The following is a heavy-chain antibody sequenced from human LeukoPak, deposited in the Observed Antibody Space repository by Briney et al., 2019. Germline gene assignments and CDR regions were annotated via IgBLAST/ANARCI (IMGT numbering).Heavy chain of an antibody. CDR2: INPNSGGT. CDR3: ARVRGSNDYKSPYYYYGMDV. J-gene: IGHJ6*02. V-gene: IGHV1-2*02. CDR1: GYTFTGYY. Sequence: ASVKVSCKASGYTFTGYYMHWVRQAPGQGLEWMGWINPNSGGTNYAQKFQGRVTMTRDTSISTAYMELSRLGSDDTAVYYCARVRGSNDYKSPYYYYGMDVWRQGTTVTVSS. D-gene: IGHD4-11*01.